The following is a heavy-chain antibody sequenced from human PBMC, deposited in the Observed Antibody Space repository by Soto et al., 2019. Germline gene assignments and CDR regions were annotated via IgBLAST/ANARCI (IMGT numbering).Heavy chain of an antibody. J-gene: IGHJ6*03. CDR3: ARLGKPDGDSVVSVSNYYYMDV. CDR2: IYYSGST. V-gene: IGHV4-59*08. Sequence: QVHLQESGPGLVKPSETLSLTCTVSGGSISGYYWSWIRQPPGRGLAWIGYIYYSGSTNYNASLKGRVTISVDRSKHQSSLKVSSVTASDTAVYYCARLGKPDGDSVVSVSNYYYMDVWGKGSTVTVSS. CDR1: GGSISGYY. D-gene: IGHD4-17*01.